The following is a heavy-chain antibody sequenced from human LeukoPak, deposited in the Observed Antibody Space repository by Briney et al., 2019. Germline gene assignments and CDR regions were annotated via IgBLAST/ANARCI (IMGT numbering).Heavy chain of an antibody. CDR3: ARDLGDSNWYGVAFDY. D-gene: IGHD6-13*01. CDR2: FDPEDGET. CDR1: GYTLTELS. J-gene: IGHJ4*02. V-gene: IGHV1-24*01. Sequence: ASVKVSCKVSGYTLTELSMHWVRQAPGKGLEWMGGFDPEDGETIYAQKFQGRVTMTEDTSTDTAYMELSSLRSEDTAVYYCARDLGDSNWYGVAFDYWGQGTLVTVSS.